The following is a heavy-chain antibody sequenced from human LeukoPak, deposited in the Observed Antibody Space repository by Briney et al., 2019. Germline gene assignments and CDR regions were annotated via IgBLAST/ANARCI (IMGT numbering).Heavy chain of an antibody. J-gene: IGHJ6*03. V-gene: IGHV3-30*04. Sequence: GGSLRLSCAASGFTFTRHAMHWVRQAPGKGLEWVAVISYDGSNKYNEGSVKGRFTISRDISKNTLYLQMNSLRGENTAVYYCARDVGYGENYYYYMDVWGTGTTVTVSS. CDR3: ARDVGYGENYYYYMDV. CDR2: ISYDGSNK. CDR1: GFTFTRHA. D-gene: IGHD4-17*01.